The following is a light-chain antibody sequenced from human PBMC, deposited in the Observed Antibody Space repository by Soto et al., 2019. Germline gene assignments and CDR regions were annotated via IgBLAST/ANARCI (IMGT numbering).Light chain of an antibody. J-gene: IGLJ2*01. CDR3: AAWADSLKGVV. V-gene: IGLV1-44*01. CDR2: NNN. Sequence: QSVLTQAPSASGTPGQRVPISCSGSSSNIGSDSVNWYQQLPGTAPKLLIYNNNQRPSGVPDRFSGSKSGTSASLAISGLQSEDEADYYCAAWADSLKGVVFGGGTKVTVL. CDR1: SSNIGSDS.